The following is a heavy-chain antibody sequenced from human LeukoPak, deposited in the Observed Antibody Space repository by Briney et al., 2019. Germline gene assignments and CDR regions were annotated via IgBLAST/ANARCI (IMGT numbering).Heavy chain of an antibody. D-gene: IGHD6-19*01. V-gene: IGHV3-66*01. CDR2: IYSGGST. CDR3: AKARGRAAVAGSWFDP. Sequence: GGSLRLSCAASGFTVSSNYMSWVRRAPGKGLEWVSVIYSGGSTYYADSVKGRFTISRDNSKNTLYLQMNSLRAEDTAVYYCAKARGRAAVAGSWFDPWGQGTLVTVSS. CDR1: GFTVSSNY. J-gene: IGHJ5*02.